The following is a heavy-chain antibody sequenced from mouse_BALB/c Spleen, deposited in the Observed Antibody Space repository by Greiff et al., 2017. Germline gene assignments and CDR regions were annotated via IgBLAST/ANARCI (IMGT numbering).Heavy chain of an antibody. Sequence: QVHVKQSGAELAKPGASVKMSCKASGYTFTSYWMHWVKQRPGQGLEWIGYINPSTGYTEYNQKFKDKATLTADKSSSTAYMQLSSLTSEDSAVYYCARGIYGNYPAYWGQGTLVTVSA. CDR2: INPSTGYT. J-gene: IGHJ3*01. D-gene: IGHD2-1*01. CDR3: ARGIYGNYPAY. V-gene: IGHV1-7*01. CDR1: GYTFTSYW.